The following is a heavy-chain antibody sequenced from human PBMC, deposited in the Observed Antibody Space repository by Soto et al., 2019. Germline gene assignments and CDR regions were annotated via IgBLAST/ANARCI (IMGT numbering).Heavy chain of an antibody. CDR2: ISAYNGNK. D-gene: IGHD2-2*01. CDR3: AREDRDRETGLVPAAIDGMDV. CDR1: GYSFTSYG. J-gene: IGHJ6*02. Sequence: ASVKVSCKASGYSFTSYGISWVRQAPGQGLEWMGWISAYNGNKKYAQKLQGRVTMTTDTSTSTAYMELRSLRSDDTAVYYCAREDRDRETGLVPAAIDGMDVWGQGTTVTVS. V-gene: IGHV1-18*01.